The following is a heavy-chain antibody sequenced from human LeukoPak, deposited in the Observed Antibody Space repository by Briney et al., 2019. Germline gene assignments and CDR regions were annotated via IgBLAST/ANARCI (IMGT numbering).Heavy chain of an antibody. V-gene: IGHV1-2*02. Sequence: ASVKVSCKAFGYTFTGYYVHWVRQAPGQGLEWIGWINPNIGDTNYAQKFQGRVTMTRDTSISTAYMELSGLRSDDTAVYYCARGDLVRHYYYMDVWGKGTTVTVSS. J-gene: IGHJ6*03. CDR3: ARGDLVRHYYYMDV. CDR1: GYTFTGYY. D-gene: IGHD6-6*01. CDR2: INPNIGDT.